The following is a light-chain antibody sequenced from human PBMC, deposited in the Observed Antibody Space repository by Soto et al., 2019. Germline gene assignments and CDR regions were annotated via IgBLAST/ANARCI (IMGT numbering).Light chain of an antibody. J-gene: IGLJ1*01. CDR3: QSYDNSLSGYV. Sequence: QSALTQPPSVPGAPGQRVTISCTGSSSNIGAGYDVHWYQQLPGAAPKLLIYANSNRPSGVPDRFSGSKSGTSASLAITGLQAEDEADYYCQSYDNSLSGYVFGPGTKVTVL. V-gene: IGLV1-40*01. CDR2: ANS. CDR1: SSNIGAGYD.